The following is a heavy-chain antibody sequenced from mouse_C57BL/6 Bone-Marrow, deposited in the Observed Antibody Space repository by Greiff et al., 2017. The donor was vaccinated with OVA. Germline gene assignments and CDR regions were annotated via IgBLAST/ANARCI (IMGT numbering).Heavy chain of an antibody. CDR1: GYTFTDYY. Sequence: QVTLKVSGAELVRPGASVKLSCKASGYTFTDYYINWVKQRPGQGLEWIARIYPGSGNTYYNEKFKGKATLTAEKSSSTAYMQLSSLTSEDSAVYFCARGIYDYGDYAMDYWGQGTSVTVSS. V-gene: IGHV1-76*01. CDR3: ARGIYDYGDYAMDY. J-gene: IGHJ4*01. D-gene: IGHD1-1*01. CDR2: IYPGSGNT.